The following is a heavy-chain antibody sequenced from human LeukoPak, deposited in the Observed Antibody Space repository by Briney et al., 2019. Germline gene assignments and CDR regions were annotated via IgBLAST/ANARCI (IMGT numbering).Heavy chain of an antibody. D-gene: IGHD6-13*01. J-gene: IGHJ4*02. CDR3: ARANLKGIAAEGPFDY. CDR1: GDSTYINSYY. CDR2: IYYSGST. Sequence: PSETLSLTCTVSGDSTYINSYYWGWIRQPPGKGLEWIGDIYYSGSTYYNPSLKSRVTISVDKSKNQFSLKLSSVTAADTAVYYCARANLKGIAAEGPFDYWGQGTLVTVSS. V-gene: IGHV4-39*07.